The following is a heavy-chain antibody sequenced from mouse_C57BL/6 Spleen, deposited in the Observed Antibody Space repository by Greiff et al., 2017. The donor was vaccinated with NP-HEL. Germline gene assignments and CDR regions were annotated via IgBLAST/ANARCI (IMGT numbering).Heavy chain of an antibody. CDR3: ARSELGRAWFAY. CDR1: GYSFTGYY. Sequence: VQLKQSGPELVKPGASVKISCKASGYSFTGYYMNWVKQSPEKSLEWIGEINPSTGGTTYNQKFKAKATLTVDKSSSTAYMQLKSLTSEDSAVYYCARSELGRAWFAYWGQGTLVTVSA. J-gene: IGHJ3*01. CDR2: INPSTGGT. D-gene: IGHD4-1*01. V-gene: IGHV1-42*01.